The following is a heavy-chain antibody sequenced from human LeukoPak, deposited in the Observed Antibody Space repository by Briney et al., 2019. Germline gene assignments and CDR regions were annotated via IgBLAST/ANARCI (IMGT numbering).Heavy chain of an antibody. CDR1: DDSVSSSRYY. D-gene: IGHD6-19*01. V-gene: IGHV4-61*01. CDR2: IYHGST. Sequence: SETLSLTCTVSDDSVSSSRYYWTWNRQPPGKGLEWIGYIYHGSTTYNPSLESRVTISMDTSKNQYSLKLTSVTAADTAVYYCAREGGRQWLVSGALDSWGQGALVTVSS. J-gene: IGHJ5*01. CDR3: AREGGRQWLVSGALDS.